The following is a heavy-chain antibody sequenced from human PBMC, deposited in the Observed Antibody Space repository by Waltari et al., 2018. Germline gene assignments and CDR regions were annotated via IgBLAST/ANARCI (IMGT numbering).Heavy chain of an antibody. CDR3: ARHEGGDIVVVPAPVVADDAFDI. J-gene: IGHJ3*02. V-gene: IGHV4-59*08. Sequence: QVQLQESGPGLVKPSETLSLTCTVSGGSISSYYWSWIRQPPGKGLEWIGYIYYSGSTNDNPSLKSRVTISVDTSKNQFSRKLSSVTAADTAVYYCARHEGGDIVVVPAPVVADDAFDIWGQGTMVTVSS. CDR2: IYYSGST. CDR1: GGSISSYY. D-gene: IGHD2-2*01.